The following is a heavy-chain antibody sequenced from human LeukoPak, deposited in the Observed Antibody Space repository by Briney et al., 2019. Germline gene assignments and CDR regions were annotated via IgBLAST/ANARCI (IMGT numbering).Heavy chain of an antibody. CDR2: IKHDGSEK. D-gene: IGHD1-7*01. CDR1: GFTFSSYA. CDR3: ARMNYVSTGWGAPFDY. V-gene: IGHV3-7*01. Sequence: PGGSLRLSCAASGFTFSSYAMHWVRQAPGKGLEWVANIKHDGSEKFYGDSVKGRFTISRDNAKKSLYLQMNSLRAEDTAVYYCARMNYVSTGWGAPFDYWGQGTLVTVSS. J-gene: IGHJ4*02.